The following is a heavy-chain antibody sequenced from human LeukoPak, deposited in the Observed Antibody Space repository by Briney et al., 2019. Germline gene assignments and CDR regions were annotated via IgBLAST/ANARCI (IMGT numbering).Heavy chain of an antibody. Sequence: GASLRLSCAASGFTFSNYAMSWVRQAPGKGLDWVSAITGSGGNTYYADSVKGRFTISRDNSKNTLYLQMNSLRAEDTAVYYYAKWGDYDVLTGYYVSDYWGQGALVTVSS. CDR1: GFTFSNYA. J-gene: IGHJ4*02. CDR3: AKWGDYDVLTGYYVSDY. D-gene: IGHD3-9*01. CDR2: ITGSGGNT. V-gene: IGHV3-23*01.